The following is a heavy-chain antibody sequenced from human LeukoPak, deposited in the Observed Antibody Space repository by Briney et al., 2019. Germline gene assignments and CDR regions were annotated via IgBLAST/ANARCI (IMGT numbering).Heavy chain of an antibody. V-gene: IGHV1-69*04. D-gene: IGHD1-26*01. Sequence: SVKVSCKASGSTFSSYAISWVRQAPGQGLEWMGRIIPILGIANYAQKFQGRVTITADKSTSTAYMELSSLRSEDTAVYYCASHIVGANYFDYWGQGTLVTVSS. CDR1: GSTFSSYA. CDR3: ASHIVGANYFDY. J-gene: IGHJ4*02. CDR2: IIPILGIA.